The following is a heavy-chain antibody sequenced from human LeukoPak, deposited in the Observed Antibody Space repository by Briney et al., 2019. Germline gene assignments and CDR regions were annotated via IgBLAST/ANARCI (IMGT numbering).Heavy chain of an antibody. CDR3: ARDRLQLQS. V-gene: IGHV4-61*02. CDR1: GGSISSGSYY. J-gene: IGHJ5*02. CDR2: IYTSGST. D-gene: IGHD5-24*01. Sequence: SETLSLTCTVSGGSISSGSYYWSWIRQPAGKGLEWIGRIYTSGSTNYNPSLKSRVTISVDTSKNQFSLKLSSVTAADTAVYYCARDRLQLQSWGQGTLVSVSS.